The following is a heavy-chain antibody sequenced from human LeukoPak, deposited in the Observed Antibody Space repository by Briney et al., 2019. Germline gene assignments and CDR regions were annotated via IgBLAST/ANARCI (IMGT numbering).Heavy chain of an antibody. D-gene: IGHD6-6*01. CDR1: GFTFYDYA. V-gene: IGHV3-9*01. CDR3: AKDVADAARPSDAFDI. Sequence: SLRLPCAASGFTFYDYAMHWARQAPGKGLEWVSGISWNSGSIGYADSVKGRFTISRDNAKNSLDLEMRSMRAEDAALYYCAKDVADAARPSDAFDIWGQGTMVTVSS. J-gene: IGHJ3*02. CDR2: ISWNSGSI.